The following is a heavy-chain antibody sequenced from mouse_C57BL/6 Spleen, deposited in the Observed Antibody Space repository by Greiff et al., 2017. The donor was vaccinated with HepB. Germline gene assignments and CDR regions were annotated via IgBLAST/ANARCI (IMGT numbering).Heavy chain of an antibody. CDR2: INPSNGGT. J-gene: IGHJ2*01. Sequence: QVQLKQPGTELVKPGASVKLSCKASGYTFTSYWMHWVKQRPGQGLEWIGNINPSNGGTNYNEKFKSKATLTVDNSSSTAYMQLSSLTSEDSAVYYCARSRTSYYFDYWGQGTTLTVSS. V-gene: IGHV1-53*01. CDR1: GYTFTSYW. CDR3: ARSRTSYYFDY.